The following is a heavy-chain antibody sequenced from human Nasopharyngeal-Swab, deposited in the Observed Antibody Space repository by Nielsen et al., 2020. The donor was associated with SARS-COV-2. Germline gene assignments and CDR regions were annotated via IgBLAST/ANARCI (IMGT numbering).Heavy chain of an antibody. D-gene: IGHD3-9*01. CDR2: MYYSGST. Sequence: SETLSLTCTVSGGSTSSYYWSWIRQPPGKGLEWIGYMYYSGSTKYNPSLKSRVTISVDRSKNQFSLRLSSVTAADTAVYYCARRYFDSHYGMDVWGQGTTVTVSS. CDR3: ARRYFDSHYGMDV. J-gene: IGHJ6*02. V-gene: IGHV4-59*01. CDR1: GGSTSSYY.